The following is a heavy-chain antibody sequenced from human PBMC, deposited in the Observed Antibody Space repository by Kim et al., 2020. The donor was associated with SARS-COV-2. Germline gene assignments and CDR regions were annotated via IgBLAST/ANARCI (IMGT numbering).Heavy chain of an antibody. D-gene: IGHD5-18*01. Sequence: TDSSPSLTGRVTISVDTSKNQFSLKLSSLTAADTAVYYCARHTAMDYFDYWGQGTLVTVSS. CDR3: ARHTAMDYFDY. J-gene: IGHJ4*02. CDR2: T. V-gene: IGHV4-39*01.